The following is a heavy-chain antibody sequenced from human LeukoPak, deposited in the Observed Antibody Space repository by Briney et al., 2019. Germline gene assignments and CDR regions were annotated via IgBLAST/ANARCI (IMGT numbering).Heavy chain of an antibody. V-gene: IGHV3-15*01. D-gene: IGHD2-15*01. CDR1: GLTFSNAW. CDR2: IKSKTDGGTR. Sequence: GGPLRLPCTASGLTFSNAWVSWVRHAPGKGLECVGRIKSKTDGGTRDYAAPVKGRFTISRDDSKNTLYLQMNSLKTEDTAVYYCTGRIVVVVAATPRPENYFDYWGQGTLVTVSS. J-gene: IGHJ4*02. CDR3: TGRIVVVVAATPRPENYFDY.